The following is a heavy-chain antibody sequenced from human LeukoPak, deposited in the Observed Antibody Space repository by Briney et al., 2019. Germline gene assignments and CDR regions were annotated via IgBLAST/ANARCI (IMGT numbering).Heavy chain of an antibody. CDR3: ARGIAVAGTADAFDI. CDR2: IYHSGST. J-gene: IGHJ3*02. Sequence: SETLSLTCTVSGYSISSGYYWGWIRQPSGKGLEWIGSIYHSGSTYYNPSLKSRVTISVDTSKNQFSLKLSSVTAADTAVYYCARGIAVAGTADAFDIWGQGTMVTVSS. V-gene: IGHV4-38-2*02. D-gene: IGHD6-19*01. CDR1: GYSISSGYY.